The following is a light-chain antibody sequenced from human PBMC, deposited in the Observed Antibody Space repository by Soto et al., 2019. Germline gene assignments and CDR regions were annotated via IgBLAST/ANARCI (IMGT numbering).Light chain of an antibody. CDR3: SSYAGSNNLV. CDR1: SSDIGGYDY. CDR2: EVN. V-gene: IGLV2-8*01. J-gene: IGLJ3*02. Sequence: QSALTQPPSASGSPGQSVTISCTGTSSDIGGYDYVSWYQQHPGKAPKLIIYEVNKRPSGVPDRFSGPKSGNTASLIVSGLQAEDEADYYCSSYAGSNNLVFAGGTKLTVL.